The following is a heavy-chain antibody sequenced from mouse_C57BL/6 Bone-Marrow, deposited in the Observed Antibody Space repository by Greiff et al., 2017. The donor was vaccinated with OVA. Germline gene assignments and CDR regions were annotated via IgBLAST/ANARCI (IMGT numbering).Heavy chain of an antibody. CDR2: ILPGSGST. D-gene: IGHD3-2*02. CDR1: GYTFTGYW. CDR3: AREGGQLRLRTFDY. V-gene: IGHV1-9*01. J-gene: IGHJ2*01. Sequence: LKESGASVKLSCKATGYTFTGYWIEWVKQRPGHGLEWIGEILPGSGSTNYNEKFKGKATFTADTSSNTAYMQLSSLTTEDSAIYYCAREGGQLRLRTFDYWGQGTTLTVSS.